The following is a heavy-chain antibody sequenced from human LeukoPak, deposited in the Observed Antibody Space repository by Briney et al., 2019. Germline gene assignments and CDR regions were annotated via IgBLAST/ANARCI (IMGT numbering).Heavy chain of an antibody. CDR1: GYSISIAYY. V-gene: IGHV4-38-2*01. D-gene: IGHD3-3*01. Sequence: SETLSLTCAVSGYSISIAYYWGWIRQPPGKGLEWIGRIFRGGSTSYNPSLKSRLTMSMDTSKNQFSLQLTSVTAADTAVYYCARYDSRGSGSSQLEYWGQGILVTISS. CDR2: IFRGGST. CDR3: ARYDSRGSGSSQLEY. J-gene: IGHJ4*02.